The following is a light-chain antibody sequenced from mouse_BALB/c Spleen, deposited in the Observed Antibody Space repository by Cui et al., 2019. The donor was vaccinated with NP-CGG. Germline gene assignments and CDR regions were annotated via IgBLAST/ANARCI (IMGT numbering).Light chain of an antibody. CDR3: ALWYSNHWV. J-gene: IGLJ1*01. Sequence: HAGVTPESVLTTSPGETVTLTCRSSTGAVTTTNYANWVQEKPDHLFTGLIGGTNNRAPGVPARFSGSLIGDKAALTITGAQTEDEAIYFCALWYSNHWVFGGGTKLTVL. V-gene: IGLV1*01. CDR1: TGAVTTTNY. CDR2: GTN.